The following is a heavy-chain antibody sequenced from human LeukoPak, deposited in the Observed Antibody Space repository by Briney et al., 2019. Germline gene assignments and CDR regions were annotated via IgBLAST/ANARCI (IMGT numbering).Heavy chain of an antibody. CDR3: ARVEDSSDAFDI. CDR2: INAGNGDT. CDR1: GYSFTSYA. D-gene: IGHD3-22*01. J-gene: IGHJ3*02. Sequence: ASVKVSCKASGYSFTSYAMHWVRQAPGQGLEWMGWINAGNGDTKYSQKFQGRVTITADKSTSTAYMELSSLRSEDTAVYYCARVEDSSDAFDIWGQGTMVTVSS. V-gene: IGHV1-3*01.